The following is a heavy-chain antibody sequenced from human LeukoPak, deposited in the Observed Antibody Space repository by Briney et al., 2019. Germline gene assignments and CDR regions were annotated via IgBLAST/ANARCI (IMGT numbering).Heavy chain of an antibody. CDR1: GGSISSYY. J-gene: IGHJ2*01. CDR2: IYTSGTT. Sequence: SETLSLTCTVSGGSISSYYWSWIRQPAGKGLEWIGHIYTSGTTSYNPSLKSRVTMSVDTSKSQFSLKLSSVTAADTAVYYCARVLVVAGHSDYSYFDLWGRGTLVTVSS. CDR3: ARVLVVAGHSDYSYFDL. V-gene: IGHV4-4*07. D-gene: IGHD2-15*01.